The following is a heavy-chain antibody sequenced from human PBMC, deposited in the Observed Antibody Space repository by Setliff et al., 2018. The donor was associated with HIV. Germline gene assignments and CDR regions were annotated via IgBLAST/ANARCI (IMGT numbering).Heavy chain of an antibody. J-gene: IGHJ5*02. D-gene: IGHD3-10*01. V-gene: IGHV1-69*05. CDR1: GGTFSSYA. Sequence: SVKVSCKASGGTFSSYAISWVRQAPGQGLEWMGGIIPIFGTANYAQKFQGRVTITTDESTSTAYMELSSLRLEDTAIYYCAKGTIPRAFGWFDPWGQGTRVTVSS. CDR2: IIPIFGTA. CDR3: AKGTIPRAFGWFDP.